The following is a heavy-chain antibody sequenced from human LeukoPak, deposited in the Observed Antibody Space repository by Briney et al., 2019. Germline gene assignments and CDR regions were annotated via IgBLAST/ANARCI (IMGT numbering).Heavy chain of an antibody. Sequence: PGGSLTLSCAASGFTFSDYYMSWIRQAPGKGLEWVSYIRSSSSTIYHAYHVKGRFTIARDNAKNSLYLQMNSLRAEDTAVYYCARDRKRFDPWGQGTLVTVSS. CDR1: GFTFSDYY. CDR3: ARDRKRFDP. V-gene: IGHV3-11*01. CDR2: IRSSSSTI. J-gene: IGHJ5*02.